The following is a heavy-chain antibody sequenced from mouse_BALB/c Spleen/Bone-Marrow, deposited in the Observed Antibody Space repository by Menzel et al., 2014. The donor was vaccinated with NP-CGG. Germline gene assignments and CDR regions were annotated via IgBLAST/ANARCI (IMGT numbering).Heavy chain of an antibody. Sequence: VQLQQSGGGLVQPGESLKLSCESTEYEFPSHDMSWVRKTPEKRLELVAAINSDGGITNYPDTMERRFTISRDNTKKTLYLQMSSLRSEDTALYYCARHGFYYAMDYWGQGASVTVSS. CDR3: ARHGFYYAMDY. CDR1: EYEFPSHD. V-gene: IGHV5-2*01. J-gene: IGHJ4*01. CDR2: INSDGGIT.